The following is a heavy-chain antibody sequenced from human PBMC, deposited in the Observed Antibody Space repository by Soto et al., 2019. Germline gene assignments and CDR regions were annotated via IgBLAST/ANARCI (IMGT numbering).Heavy chain of an antibody. CDR1: GGSISSYY. CDR2: ISYSGST. J-gene: IGHJ6*02. D-gene: IGHD6-13*01. CDR3: AREGVSSTWYYYYAMDV. Sequence: QVQLQESGPGLVKPSETLSLTCTVSGGSISSYYWNWIRQPPGKGLEWIGYISYSGSTNYNPSLKSRGTIAVDTSKKQCSRKLSSVTAADTAVYYCAREGVSSTWYYYYAMDVWGQGTTVTVSS. V-gene: IGHV4-59*01.